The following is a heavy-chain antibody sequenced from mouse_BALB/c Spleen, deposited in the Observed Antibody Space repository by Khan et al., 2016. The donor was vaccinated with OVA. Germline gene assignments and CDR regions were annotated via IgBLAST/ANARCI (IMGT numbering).Heavy chain of an antibody. J-gene: IGHJ4*01. V-gene: IGHV2-6*02. Sequence: QMQLEESGPGLVAPSQSLSITCTVSGFSLTTYGVHWVRQPPGKGLEWLVVIWSDGITTYNSAPKSRLSISKDNSKSQVFLKMNSLQTDDTAMYYCARGGFYAMDYWGQGTSVTVSS. CDR3: ARGGFYAMDY. CDR1: GFSLTTYG. CDR2: IWSDGIT.